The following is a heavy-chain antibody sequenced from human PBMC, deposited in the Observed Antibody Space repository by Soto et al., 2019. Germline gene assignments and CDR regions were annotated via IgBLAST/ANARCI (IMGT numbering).Heavy chain of an antibody. D-gene: IGHD5-12*01. CDR1: GGSISSSSYY. V-gene: IGHV4-39*01. Sequence: QLQLQESGPGLVKPSETLSLTCTVSGGSISSSSYYWGWIRQPPGKGLEWIGSIYYSGSTYYNPSLKSRVSISVDTSKNQFSLKLSSVTAADTAVYYCARHTGSATTLGYWGQGTLVTVSS. CDR3: ARHTGSATTLGY. CDR2: IYYSGST. J-gene: IGHJ4*02.